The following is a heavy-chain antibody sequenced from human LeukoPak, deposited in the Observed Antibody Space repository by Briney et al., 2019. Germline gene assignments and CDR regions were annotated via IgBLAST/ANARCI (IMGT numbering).Heavy chain of an antibody. CDR3: AKCPGYSGYDYGIDY. CDR1: GFTFSSYG. J-gene: IGHJ4*02. D-gene: IGHD5-12*01. Sequence: PGGSLRLSCAASGFTFSSYGMHWVRQAPGKGLEWVSAISGSGGSTYCADSVKGRFTISRDNSKNTLYLQMNSLRAEDTAVYYCAKCPGYSGYDYGIDYWGQGTLVTVSS. V-gene: IGHV3-23*01. CDR2: ISGSGGST.